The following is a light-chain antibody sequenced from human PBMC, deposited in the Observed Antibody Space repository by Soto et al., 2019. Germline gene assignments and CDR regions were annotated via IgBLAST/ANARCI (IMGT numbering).Light chain of an antibody. Sequence: EIVLTQSPGTMSLSPGERATLSCRASQSVSSSYLAWYQQKPGQAPRILIYGASSRATGIPDRFSGSGSGTDFTLTISRLEPEDFAVYYCQQYGSAPYTFGQWTKLEIK. CDR3: QQYGSAPYT. CDR2: GAS. J-gene: IGKJ2*01. V-gene: IGKV3-20*01. CDR1: QSVSSSY.